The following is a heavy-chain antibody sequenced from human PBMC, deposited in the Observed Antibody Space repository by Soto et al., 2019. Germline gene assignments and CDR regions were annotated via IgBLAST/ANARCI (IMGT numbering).Heavy chain of an antibody. V-gene: IGHV3-9*01. CDR2: ISWNSGSI. J-gene: IGHJ3*02. Sequence: EVQLVESGGGLVQPGRSLRLSCAASGFTFDDYAMHWVRQAPGKGLEWVSGISWNSGSIGYADSVKGRFTISRDNAKNSLYLQMNSLRAEYTALYYCAKAQLLWFGELASGAFDIWGQGTMVTVSS. CDR1: GFTFDDYA. D-gene: IGHD3-10*01. CDR3: AKAQLLWFGELASGAFDI.